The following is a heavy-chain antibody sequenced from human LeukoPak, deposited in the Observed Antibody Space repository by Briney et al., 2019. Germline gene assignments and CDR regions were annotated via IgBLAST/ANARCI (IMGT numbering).Heavy chain of an antibody. J-gene: IGHJ4*02. Sequence: GGPLRLSCAASGFSFSSSTLNWVRQAPGKRLEWGSSISSSGRFIYYQDSVKGRFTVPSDNADNSLYLQMNRLRAEDTAMYYCAKVGIDRSAPGRWNYYLDYWGQGALVTVSS. CDR2: ISSSGRFI. V-gene: IGHV3-21*01. CDR3: AKVGIDRSAPGRWNYYLDY. D-gene: IGHD3-22*01. CDR1: GFSFSSST.